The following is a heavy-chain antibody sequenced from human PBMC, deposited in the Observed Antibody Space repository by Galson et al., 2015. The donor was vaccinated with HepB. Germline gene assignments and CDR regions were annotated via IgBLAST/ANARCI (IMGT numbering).Heavy chain of an antibody. V-gene: IGHV1-18*01. D-gene: IGHD2-15*01. J-gene: IGHJ4*02. CDR3: ARDYDPTSGGSGGFDY. CDR1: GYTFTTSG. Sequence: SVKVSCKASGYTFTTSGINWVRQAPGQGLEWLGRSSTYNGNKDFAHKFKGRVTMTADTSTNTAHMELKSLRSDDTAVYYCARDYDPTSGGSGGFDYWGQGVMVTVSS. CDR2: SSTYNGNK.